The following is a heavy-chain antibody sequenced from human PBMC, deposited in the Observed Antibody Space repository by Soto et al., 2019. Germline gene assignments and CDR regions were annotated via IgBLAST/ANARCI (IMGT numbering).Heavy chain of an antibody. D-gene: IGHD4-17*01. CDR3: ARDGYGDYYFDY. Sequence: SETLSLTCTVSGGSISSYYWSWIRQPPGKGLEWIGYIYYSGSPNYNPSLKSRITISVDTSKNQFSLKLSSVTAADTAVYYCARDGYGDYYFDYWGQGTLVTVSS. J-gene: IGHJ4*02. CDR1: GGSISSYY. CDR2: IYYSGSP. V-gene: IGHV4-59*01.